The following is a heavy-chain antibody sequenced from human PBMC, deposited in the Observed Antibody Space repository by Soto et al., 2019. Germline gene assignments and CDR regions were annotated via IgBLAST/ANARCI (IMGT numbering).Heavy chain of an antibody. Sequence: QVQLVQSGAEVKKPGSSVKVSCKASGGTFSSYAISWVRQAPGQGLEWMGGIIPIFGTANYAQKFQGRVTITADESTRKAYMELSSLRSEDTAVYYCARDRGNLLRPQGIVVVVAAIGWFDPWGQGTLVTVSS. J-gene: IGHJ5*02. D-gene: IGHD2-15*01. V-gene: IGHV1-69*01. CDR3: ARDRGNLLRPQGIVVVVAAIGWFDP. CDR1: GGTFSSYA. CDR2: IIPIFGTA.